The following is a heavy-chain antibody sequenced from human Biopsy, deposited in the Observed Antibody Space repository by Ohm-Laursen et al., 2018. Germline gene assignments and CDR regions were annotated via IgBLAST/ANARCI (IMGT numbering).Heavy chain of an antibody. Sequence: SDTLSLTYTVSGASVNTFDFYWAWIRQPTGKGLEWIGYIFYSGTTKYNPSLQRRVRLSLDTANNQFSLTLRSVSAADTATYYCARAYYYGAGSFYSPWMEVWGQGTTVSVS. J-gene: IGHJ6*02. D-gene: IGHD3-10*01. CDR3: ARAYYYGAGSFYSPWMEV. V-gene: IGHV4-61*08. CDR1: GASVNTFDFY. CDR2: IFYSGTT.